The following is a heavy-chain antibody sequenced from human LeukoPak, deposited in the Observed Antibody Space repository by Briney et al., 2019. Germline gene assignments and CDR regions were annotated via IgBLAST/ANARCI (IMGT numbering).Heavy chain of an antibody. CDR3: ASSGYRLDAFDI. Sequence: SETLSLTCTVSGGSISSSSYYWGWIRQPPGKGLEWIGYIYYSGSTNYNPSLKSRVTISVDTSKNQFSLKLSSVTAADTAVYYCASSGYRLDAFDIWGQGTMVTVSS. D-gene: IGHD5-12*01. J-gene: IGHJ3*02. V-gene: IGHV4-61*05. CDR2: IYYSGST. CDR1: GGSISSSSYY.